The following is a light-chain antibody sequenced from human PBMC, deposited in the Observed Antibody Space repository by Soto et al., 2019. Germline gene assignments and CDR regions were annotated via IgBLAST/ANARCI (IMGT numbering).Light chain of an antibody. CDR1: QNINNW. J-gene: IGKJ1*01. CDR2: DAS. Sequence: DFQMTQSPSTLSASVGDRVTITCRASQNINNWVAWYQHKPGKAPKFLIYDASTLQRGVPSRFSGSGFGTEFSLSISSLQPDDFGNYYCQHTRTFGQGTKVEIK. V-gene: IGKV1-5*01. CDR3: QHTRT.